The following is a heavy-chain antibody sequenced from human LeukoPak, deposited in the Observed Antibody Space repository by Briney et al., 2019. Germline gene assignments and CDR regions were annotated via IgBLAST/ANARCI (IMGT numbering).Heavy chain of an antibody. Sequence: GVSLRLSCVASGFTFSSYGMHWVRQAPGKGLEWVVVISYDGSNKYYADSVKGRFTISRDNSKNTLYVQMNSLRAEDRAVYYCAKDYSGYYSYFDYWGQGTLVTVSS. CDR3: AKDYSGYYSYFDY. CDR2: ISYDGSNK. CDR1: GFTFSSYG. J-gene: IGHJ4*02. V-gene: IGHV3-30*18. D-gene: IGHD3-22*01.